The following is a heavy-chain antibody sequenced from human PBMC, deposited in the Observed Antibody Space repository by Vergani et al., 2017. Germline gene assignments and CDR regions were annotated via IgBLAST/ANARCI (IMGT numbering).Heavy chain of an antibody. J-gene: IGHJ3*02. Sequence: QVQLQESGPGLVKPSETLSLTCTVSGGSISSYYWSWIRQPPGKGLEWIGYIYYSGSTNYNPSLKSRGTISVDTSKNQFSLKLSSVTAADTAVYYCARGRRWLQSEDDAFDIWGQGTMVTVSS. D-gene: IGHD5-24*01. CDR1: GGSISSYY. CDR3: ARGRRWLQSEDDAFDI. V-gene: IGHV4-59*01. CDR2: IYYSGST.